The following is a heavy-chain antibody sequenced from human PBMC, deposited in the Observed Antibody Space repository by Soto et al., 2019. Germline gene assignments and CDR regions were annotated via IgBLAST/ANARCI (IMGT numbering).Heavy chain of an antibody. D-gene: IGHD3-10*01. V-gene: IGHV1-2*04. CDR1: GYTFTGYY. Sequence: ASVKVSCKASGYTFTGYYMHWVRQAPGQGLEWMGWINPNSGGTNYAQKFQGWVTMTRDTSISTAYMELSRLRSDDTAVYYCASGVSTGSGSYHDAFDIWGQGTMVTVSS. CDR3: ASGVSTGSGSYHDAFDI. J-gene: IGHJ3*02. CDR2: INPNSGGT.